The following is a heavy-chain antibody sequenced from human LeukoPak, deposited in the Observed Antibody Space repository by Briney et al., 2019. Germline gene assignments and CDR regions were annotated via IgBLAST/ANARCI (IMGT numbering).Heavy chain of an antibody. CDR3: AREGGCGGDCYDYYYGMDV. J-gene: IGHJ6*02. CDR2: INGDGSST. CDR1: GFTFSTYA. Sequence: GGSLRLSCAASGFTFSTYAMNWVRQAPGKGLVWVSCINGDGSSTSYADSVKGRFTISRDNAKNTLYLQMNSLRADDTAVYYCAREGGCGGDCYDYYYGMDVWGQGTTVTVSS. V-gene: IGHV3-74*01. D-gene: IGHD2-21*02.